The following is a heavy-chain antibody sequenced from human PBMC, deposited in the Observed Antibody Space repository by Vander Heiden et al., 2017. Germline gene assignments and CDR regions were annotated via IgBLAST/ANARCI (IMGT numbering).Heavy chain of an antibody. J-gene: IGHJ4*01. V-gene: IGHV3-23*01. CDR3: ALRISLIEY. Sequence: EVQLFVSGGGLIQRGGSLSLSCVASGLTFRNYDMSWVRQAPGKGLGWVSGISGSGDGTYYSDSVKGRFTISRDNSKNTLFLQMDSLRAEDTAVYYCALRISLIEYWGQGTLVTVSS. CDR1: GLTFRNYD. CDR2: ISGSGDGT.